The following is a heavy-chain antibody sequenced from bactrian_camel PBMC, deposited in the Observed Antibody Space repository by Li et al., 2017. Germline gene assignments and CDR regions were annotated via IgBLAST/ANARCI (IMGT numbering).Heavy chain of an antibody. CDR3: AASKYSCDYYEIRARDFEN. Sequence: QVQLVESGGGSVQAGESLTLSCSASGRTITCMGWFRHRPGTQREGIATIFTDGRRTYYADSVKGRFTISRANAKNTVNLQMNDLKPEDSAMYYCAASKYSCDYYEIRARDFENWGQGTQVTVS. CDR1: GRTITC. D-gene: IGHD2*01. J-gene: IGHJ4*01. V-gene: IGHV3S54*01. CDR2: IFTDGRRT.